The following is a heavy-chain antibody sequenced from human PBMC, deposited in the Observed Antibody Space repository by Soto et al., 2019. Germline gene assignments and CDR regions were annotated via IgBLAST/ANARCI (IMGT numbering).Heavy chain of an antibody. D-gene: IGHD2-15*01. CDR2: ISHDGSNK. Sequence: GGSLRLSCAASGFTFSSYWMSWVRQAPGKGLEWVANISHDGSNKYYADSVKGRFTISRDNSKNTLYLQMNSLRAEDTAVYYCAKADDDIVVVVAATHVYYGMDVWGQGTTVTVSS. CDR1: GFTFSSYW. CDR3: AKADDDIVVVVAATHVYYGMDV. V-gene: IGHV3-30*18. J-gene: IGHJ6*02.